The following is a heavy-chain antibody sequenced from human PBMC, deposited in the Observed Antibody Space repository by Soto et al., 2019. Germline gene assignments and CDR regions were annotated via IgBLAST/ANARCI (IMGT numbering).Heavy chain of an antibody. CDR1: GFTFSSYW. CDR2: INSDGSST. CDR3: ARGGPGYYGMDV. Sequence: GSLRLSCAASGFTFSSYWMHWVRQAPGKGLVWVSRINSDGSSTSYADSVKGRFTISRDNAKNTLYLQMNSLRAEDTAVYYCARGGPGYYGMDVWGQGTTVTVSS. V-gene: IGHV3-74*01. J-gene: IGHJ6*02. D-gene: IGHD2-15*01.